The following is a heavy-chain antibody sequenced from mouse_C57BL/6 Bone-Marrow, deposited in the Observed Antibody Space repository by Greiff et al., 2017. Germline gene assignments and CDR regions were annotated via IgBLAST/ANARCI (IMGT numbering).Heavy chain of an antibody. CDR2: LNPGRGGT. V-gene: IGHV1-54*01. Sequence: VQLQQSGAELVRPGTSVKVSCKASGYAFTNYLIEWVKQRPGQGLEWIGVLNPGRGGTNYNEKFKGKATLTADKSSSTAYMQLSSLTSEDSAVYVCARRGYGYLSWFADWGQGTLVTVSA. D-gene: IGHD2-2*01. J-gene: IGHJ3*01. CDR3: ARRGYGYLSWFAD. CDR1: GYAFTNYL.